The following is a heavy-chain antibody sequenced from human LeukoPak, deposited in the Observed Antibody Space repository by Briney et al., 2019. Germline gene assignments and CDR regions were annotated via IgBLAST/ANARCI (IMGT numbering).Heavy chain of an antibody. Sequence: GGSLRLSCAASGFTFSSYAMSWVRQAPGKGLEWVSVIGGSGSGTYYADSVKGRFTISRDNSKNTLYLQMNSLRAEDTAVYYCAKDLNSPTIWPWYFDLWGRGTLVTVSS. D-gene: IGHD3-9*01. V-gene: IGHV3-23*01. J-gene: IGHJ2*01. CDR2: IGGSGSGT. CDR3: AKDLNSPTIWPWYFDL. CDR1: GFTFSSYA.